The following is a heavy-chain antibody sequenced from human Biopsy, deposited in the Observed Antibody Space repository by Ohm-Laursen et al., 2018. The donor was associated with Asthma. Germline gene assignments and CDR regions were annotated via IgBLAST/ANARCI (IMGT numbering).Heavy chain of an antibody. J-gene: IGHJ4*02. D-gene: IGHD6-19*01. CDR1: RFTYE. Sequence: SLRLSCTATRFTYEMHWVRQAPGKGLEWVAVISYDGSSIYYADSVKGRFTISRDNSKNTLSLQMNSLTAEDTAVYYCAREGVAGTHIEDWGQGTLATVSS. V-gene: IGHV3-30-3*01. CDR2: ISYDGSSI. CDR3: AREGVAGTHIED.